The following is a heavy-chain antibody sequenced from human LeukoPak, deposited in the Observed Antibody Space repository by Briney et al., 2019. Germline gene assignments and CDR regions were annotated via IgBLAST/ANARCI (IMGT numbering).Heavy chain of an antibody. J-gene: IGHJ5*02. V-gene: IGHV1-24*01. CDR2: FDPEDGET. D-gene: IGHD2-2*01. CDR1: GYTLTELS. CDR3: ATAQDIVVVPAAMNWFDP. Sequence: GASVKVSCKVSGYTLTELSMHWVRQAPGKGLEWMGGFDPEDGETIYAQKFQGRVTMTEDTSTDTAYMELSSLRSEDTAVYYCATAQDIVVVPAAMNWFDPWGQGTLVTVSS.